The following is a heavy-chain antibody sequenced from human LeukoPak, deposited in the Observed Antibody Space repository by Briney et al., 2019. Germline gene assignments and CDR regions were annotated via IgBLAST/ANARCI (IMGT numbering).Heavy chain of an antibody. CDR2: IYPGDSDT. D-gene: IGHD2-8*01. J-gene: IGHJ4*02. CDR3: ARPEDVLMVYAKY. CDR1: GYSFTSYW. Sequence: GEPLKISCKGSGYSFTSYWIGWVRQMPGKGLGGMGIIYPGDSDTRYSPSLQGQVTISADKSISTAYLQWSSLKASDTAMYYCARPEDVLMVYAKYWGQGTLVTVSS. V-gene: IGHV5-51*01.